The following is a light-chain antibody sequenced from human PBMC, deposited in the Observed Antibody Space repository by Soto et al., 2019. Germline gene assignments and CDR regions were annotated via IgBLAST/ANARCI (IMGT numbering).Light chain of an antibody. CDR1: QSVSCN. CDR3: QQYNTWPLT. J-gene: IGKJ3*01. V-gene: IGKV3-15*01. Sequence: ETVMTQSPATLSVSPGERPTLSCRAIQSVSCNLAWYQQKPGQAPRLLIYDASTRATGIPARFSGSGSGTEFTLTISSLQSEDFAVYYCQQYNTWPLTFGPGTKVDIK. CDR2: DAS.